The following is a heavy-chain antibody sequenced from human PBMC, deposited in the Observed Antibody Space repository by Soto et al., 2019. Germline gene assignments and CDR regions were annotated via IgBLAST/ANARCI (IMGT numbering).Heavy chain of an antibody. CDR2: IWYDGSNK. D-gene: IGHD6-6*01. Sequence: GGSLRLSCAASGFTFSSYGMHWVRQAPGKGLEWVAVIWYDGSNKYYADSVKGRFTISRDNSKNTLYLQMNSLRAEDTAVYYCAREYSSSSLDYWGQGTLVTVSS. J-gene: IGHJ4*02. CDR3: AREYSSSSLDY. CDR1: GFTFSSYG. V-gene: IGHV3-33*01.